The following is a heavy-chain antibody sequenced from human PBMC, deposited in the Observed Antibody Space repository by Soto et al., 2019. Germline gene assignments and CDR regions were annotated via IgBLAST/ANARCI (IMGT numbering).Heavy chain of an antibody. D-gene: IGHD3-22*01. CDR3: ARDGAGACDSNFDY. J-gene: IGHJ4*02. CDR2: INAGNGNI. V-gene: IGHV1-3*01. Sequence: WLHQAKRQGLEWMGWINAGNGNIKHSQKFQHRVTITRDTSASTAYMELSSLRLEDTAVYYCARDGAGACDSNFDYWGQGTLVPVSS.